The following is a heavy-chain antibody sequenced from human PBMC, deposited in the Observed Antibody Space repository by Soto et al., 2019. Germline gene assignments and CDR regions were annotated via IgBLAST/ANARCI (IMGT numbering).Heavy chain of an antibody. CDR1: GFRFRDYA. V-gene: IGHV3-23*01. CDR2: ISDGGRST. D-gene: IGHD3-16*01. Sequence: EVQLFQSGGGLVQPGGSLRLSCAGSGFRFRDYAMGWVRQPPGSGLEWVSFISDGGRSTYYADSVKGRFSISRDNSKNTLYLELSGLRAGDTAVYFCARTLDFWGRYSPFASWGQGSLVTVSS. CDR3: ARTLDFWGRYSPFAS. J-gene: IGHJ4*02.